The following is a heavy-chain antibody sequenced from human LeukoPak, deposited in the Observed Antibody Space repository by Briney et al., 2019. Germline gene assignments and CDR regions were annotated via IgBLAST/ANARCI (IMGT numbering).Heavy chain of an antibody. Sequence: PGGSLRLSCAASGFSFSSYAMTWVRQAPGKGLEWVSSIGGSGASTYYADSLKGRVSVSRDDSKNIFYLQMNSLTVEDSAVYYCVRSIVVVAAAADIWGQGTMVTVSS. CDR2: IGGSGAST. CDR1: GFSFSSYA. V-gene: IGHV3-23*01. J-gene: IGHJ3*02. CDR3: VRSIVVVAAAADI. D-gene: IGHD2-2*01.